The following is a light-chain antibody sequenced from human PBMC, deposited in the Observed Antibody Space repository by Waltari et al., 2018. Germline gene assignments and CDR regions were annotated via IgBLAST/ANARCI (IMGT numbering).Light chain of an antibody. J-gene: IGKJ4*01. Sequence: DIQMTQSPSTLSASVGARVTITCLASQSISNWLAWYQQKPGKAPKLLIYKASTLESGVPSRFSGSGSGTEFTLTISSLQPDDFATYYCQQYNSYSLLTFGGGTKVEIK. CDR2: KAS. CDR1: QSISNW. V-gene: IGKV1-5*03. CDR3: QQYNSYSLLT.